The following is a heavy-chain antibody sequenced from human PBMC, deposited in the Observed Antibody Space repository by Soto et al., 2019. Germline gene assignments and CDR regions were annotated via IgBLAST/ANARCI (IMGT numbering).Heavy chain of an antibody. CDR3: ARDGRDWGTHYYYYGRDV. Sequence: QVQLVESGGGVVQPGRSLRLSCAASGFTFSSYGMHWVRQAPGKGLEWVAVIWYDGSNKYYADSVKGRFTISRDNSQNTLYLQMKSLRADDTAVYYCARDGRDWGTHYYYYGRDVWGHGTTVTVSS. D-gene: IGHD7-27*01. CDR2: IWYDGSNK. J-gene: IGHJ6*02. V-gene: IGHV3-33*01. CDR1: GFTFSSYG.